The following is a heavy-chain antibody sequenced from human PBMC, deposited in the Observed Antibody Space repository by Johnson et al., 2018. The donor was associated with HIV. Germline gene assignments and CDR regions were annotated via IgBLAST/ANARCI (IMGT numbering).Heavy chain of an antibody. CDR3: ARVTYYYDSSGNSRGGAFAI. CDR2: ISYDGNNK. V-gene: IGHV3-30*03. J-gene: IGHJ3*02. CDR1: GFTFSSYG. D-gene: IGHD3-22*01. Sequence: VLLLESGGGVVQPGRSLRLSCAASGFTFSSYGMHWVRQAPGKGLEWVAVISYDGNNKYYADSVKGRFTISRDTSKNTLYLQMNSLRAEDTALYYCARVTYYYDSSGNSRGGAFAIWGQGTMVTVS.